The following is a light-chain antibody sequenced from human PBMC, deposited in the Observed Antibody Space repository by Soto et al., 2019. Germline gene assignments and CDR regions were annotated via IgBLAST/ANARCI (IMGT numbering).Light chain of an antibody. CDR3: CSYAGSSTVI. V-gene: IGLV2-23*01. J-gene: IGLJ2*01. CDR1: SSDVGSYNL. CDR2: EGS. Sequence: QSVLTQPASVSGSPGQSITISCPGTSSDVGSYNLVSWYQQHPGKAPKLMIYEGSKRPSGVSNRFSGSKSGNTASLTISGLQAEDEADYYCCSYAGSSTVIFGGGTKLTGL.